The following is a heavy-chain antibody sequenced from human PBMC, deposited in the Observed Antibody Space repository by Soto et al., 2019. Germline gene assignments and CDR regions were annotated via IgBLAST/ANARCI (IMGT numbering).Heavy chain of an antibody. CDR1: GFTFSSYG. D-gene: IGHD6-19*01. V-gene: IGHV3-30*18. J-gene: IGHJ4*02. Sequence: QVQLVESGGGVVQPGRSLRLSCAASGFTFSSYGMHWVRQAPGKGLEWVALISYDGDNKYYAASVKGRFTISRDNSKNTLYLQMNSLRAEDTAVYYCAKEYSSGFDYWGQGTLVTVSS. CDR3: AKEYSSGFDY. CDR2: ISYDGDNK.